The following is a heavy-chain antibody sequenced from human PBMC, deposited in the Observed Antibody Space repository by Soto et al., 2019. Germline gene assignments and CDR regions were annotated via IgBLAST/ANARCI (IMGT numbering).Heavy chain of an antibody. D-gene: IGHD3-3*01. Sequence: GGALRLACADSGFTFSSYWMHWVRQAPWKGLVWVSRMNSDGSSITYADSVKGRFTISRDSAKNTMYLQVHSLRAEDTAVYYCARSGVLEWLNWPYNWFDPWGQGT. V-gene: IGHV3-74*01. CDR2: MNSDGSSI. CDR3: ARSGVLEWLNWPYNWFDP. CDR1: GFTFSSYW. J-gene: IGHJ5*02.